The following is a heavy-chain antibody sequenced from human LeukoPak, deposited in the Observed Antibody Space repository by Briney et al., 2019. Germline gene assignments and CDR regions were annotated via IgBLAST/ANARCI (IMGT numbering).Heavy chain of an antibody. CDR2: ISSSGDII. CDR3: PPHFSISIAAAGPVSY. D-gene: IGHD6-13*01. V-gene: IGHV3-48*04. CDR1: GFTFSSHS. J-gene: IGHJ4*02. Sequence: PGGSLRLSCAASGFTFSSHSMNWVRQAPGKGLEWISYISSSGDIINYADSVKGRFTISRDSAQSSLYLQMNSLRAEDTAVYWGPPHFSISIAAAGPVSYWGQGTLVTVSS.